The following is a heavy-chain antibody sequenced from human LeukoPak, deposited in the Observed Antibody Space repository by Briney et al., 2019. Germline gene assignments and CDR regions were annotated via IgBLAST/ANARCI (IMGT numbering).Heavy chain of an antibody. V-gene: IGHV3-48*01. J-gene: IGHJ4*02. Sequence: GGSLRLSCAASGFKFNDYSLNWVRRVPGKGLEWISNISGSGGSTSYADSVKGRFTISRDNSKNTLYLQMNSLRAEDTAVYYCAKGYSGSYLDYWGQGTLVTVSS. CDR3: AKGYSGSYLDY. CDR2: ISGSGGST. D-gene: IGHD1-26*01. CDR1: GFKFNDYS.